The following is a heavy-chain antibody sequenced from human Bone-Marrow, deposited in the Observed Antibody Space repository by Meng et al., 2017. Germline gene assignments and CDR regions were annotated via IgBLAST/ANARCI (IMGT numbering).Heavy chain of an antibody. J-gene: IGHJ4*01. CDR1: GFTFSNAW. CDR3: SGHVDY. CDR2: MKSNVDGGTV. Sequence: EVQLGESGGGFVKPGASLRLSCAASGFTFSNAWMTWVRQAPGKGLEWIGRMKSNVDGGTVDYAAAVKGRFFISRDDSENTFYLQMNSLKTEDTAVYYCSGHVDYWGHGTLVTVSS. V-gene: IGHV3-15*01.